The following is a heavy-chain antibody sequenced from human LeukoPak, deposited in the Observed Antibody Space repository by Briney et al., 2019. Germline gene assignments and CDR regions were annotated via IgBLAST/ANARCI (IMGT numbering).Heavy chain of an antibody. CDR1: GGTFSSYA. D-gene: IGHD2/OR15-2a*01. V-gene: IGHV1-69*05. CDR2: IIPIFGTA. CDR3: ASAGNTSEAFDI. Sequence: SVKVSCKASGGTFSSYAISWVRQAPGQGLEWMGGIIPIFGTANYAQKLQGRVTMTTDTSTSTAYMELSSLRSEDTAVYYCASAGNTSEAFDIWGQGTMVTVSS. J-gene: IGHJ3*02.